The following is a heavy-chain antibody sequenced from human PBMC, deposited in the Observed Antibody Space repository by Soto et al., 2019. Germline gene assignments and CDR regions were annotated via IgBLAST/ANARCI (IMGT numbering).Heavy chain of an antibody. V-gene: IGHV3-53*04. CDR1: GFTVSSNY. D-gene: IGHD3-16*01. J-gene: IGHJ5*02. Sequence: GGSLRLSCAASGFTVSSNYMSWVRQAPGKGLEWVSVIFSGGSTYYADSVKGRFTISRHNSKNTLYLQMNSLRAEDTVVYYCARVFGGVKRSTRPNWFDPWGQGTLVTVSS. CDR3: ARVFGGVKRSTRPNWFDP. CDR2: IFSGGST.